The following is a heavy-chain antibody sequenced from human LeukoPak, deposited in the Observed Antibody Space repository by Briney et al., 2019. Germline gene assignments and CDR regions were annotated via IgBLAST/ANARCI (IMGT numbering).Heavy chain of an antibody. V-gene: IGHV4-34*01. J-gene: IGHJ2*01. Sequence: SETLSLTCAVYGGSFSGYYWSWIRQPPGKGLEWIGEINHSGSTNYNPSLKSRVTISVDTSKNQFSLKLSSVTAADTAVYYCATTTYYSGSGSYAWYFDLWGRGTLVTVSS. D-gene: IGHD3-10*01. CDR3: ATTTYYSGSGSYAWYFDL. CDR2: INHSGST. CDR1: GGSFSGYY.